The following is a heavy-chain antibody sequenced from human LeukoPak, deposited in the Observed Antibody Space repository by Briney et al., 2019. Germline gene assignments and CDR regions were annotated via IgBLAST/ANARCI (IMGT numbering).Heavy chain of an antibody. D-gene: IGHD1-14*01. CDR1: GYTFTSHS. Sequence: ASVKVSCKASGYTFTSHSMHWVRQAPGQRLDWMGWINTGNGNTKYSQKFQGRVTITMDKSATTAYVELSSLRSEDTAVYYCARAASGTCPMAPLDYWGQGTLVTVSS. J-gene: IGHJ4*02. V-gene: IGHV1-3*04. CDR2: INTGNGNT. CDR3: ARAASGTCPMAPLDY.